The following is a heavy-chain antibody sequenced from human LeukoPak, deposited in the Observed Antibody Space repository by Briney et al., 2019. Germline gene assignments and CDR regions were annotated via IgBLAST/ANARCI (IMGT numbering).Heavy chain of an antibody. CDR3: ATWYSSGWYFFDY. Sequence: GGSLRLSCAASGFTFSSYSMNWVRQAPGKGLEWVSSISSSSSYIYYADSVKGRFTISRDNAKNSLYLQMNSLRAEDTAVYYCATWYSSGWYFFDYWGQGTLVTVSS. J-gene: IGHJ4*02. CDR1: GFTFSSYS. CDR2: ISSSSSYI. V-gene: IGHV3-21*01. D-gene: IGHD6-19*01.